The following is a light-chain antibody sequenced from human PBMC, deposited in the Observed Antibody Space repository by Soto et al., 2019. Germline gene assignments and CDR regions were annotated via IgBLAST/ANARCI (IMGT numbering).Light chain of an antibody. CDR1: SSDIGAGYD. CDR3: QSYDTSLGYV. CDR2: TNN. V-gene: IGLV1-40*01. J-gene: IGLJ1*01. Sequence: QSVLTQPPSVSGAPAQRVTISCTGSSSDIGAGYDVHWYQQLPGTAPKLLIYTNNNRPSGVPDRFSGSKSGTSASLAITGLQAEDEADYYCQSYDTSLGYVFGSGTKVTVL.